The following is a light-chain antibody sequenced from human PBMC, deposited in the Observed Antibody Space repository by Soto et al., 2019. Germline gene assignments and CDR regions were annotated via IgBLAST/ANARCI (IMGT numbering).Light chain of an antibody. CDR2: GAS. CDR1: LSVSVY. Sequence: VVLTQSPATLSLSPGERATLSCRTSLSVSVYLDWYQQKPGQAPRLLIYGASSRATGIPDRFSGSGSATDFTLTISRLEPEDFAVYYCQQYHTSPLTFGGGTKVDIK. V-gene: IGKV3-20*01. J-gene: IGKJ4*01. CDR3: QQYHTSPLT.